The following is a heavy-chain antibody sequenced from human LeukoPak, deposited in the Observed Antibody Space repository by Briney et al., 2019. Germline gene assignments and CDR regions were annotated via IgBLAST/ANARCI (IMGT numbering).Heavy chain of an antibody. D-gene: IGHD6-13*01. CDR1: GGSISSYY. CDR3: ARGSSSSWYVYYYYGMDV. V-gene: IGHV4-59*01. J-gene: IGHJ6*02. CDR2: IYYSGST. Sequence: SETLSLTCTVSGGSISSYYWSWIRQPPGKGLEWIGYIYYSGSTNYNPSLKSRVTISVDTSKNQFSLKLSSVTAADTAVYYCARGSSSSWYVYYYYGMDVWGQGTTVTVSS.